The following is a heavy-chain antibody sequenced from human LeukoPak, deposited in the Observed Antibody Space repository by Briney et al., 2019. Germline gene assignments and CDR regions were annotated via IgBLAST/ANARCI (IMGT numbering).Heavy chain of an antibody. J-gene: IGHJ4*02. Sequence: ASVKVSCKASGYTFTSYDINWVRQATGQGLEWMGWMNPNSGDTGYAQKFQGRVTMTRDTSTSTVYMELSSLTSEDTAVYYCARDIGDYRKYFDYWGQGTLVTVSS. D-gene: IGHD4-17*01. CDR2: MNPNSGDT. CDR1: GYTFTSYD. CDR3: ARDIGDYRKYFDY. V-gene: IGHV1-8*01.